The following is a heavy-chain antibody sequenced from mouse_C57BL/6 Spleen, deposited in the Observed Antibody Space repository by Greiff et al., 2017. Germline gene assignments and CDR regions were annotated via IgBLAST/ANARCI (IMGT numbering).Heavy chain of an antibody. D-gene: IGHD2-5*01. V-gene: IGHV1-15*01. CDR1: GYTFTDYE. CDR3: TRIPLYYSNYGFDY. J-gene: IGHJ2*01. Sequence: VQLQQSGAELVRPGASVTLSCKASGYTFTDYEMHWVKQTPVHGLEWIGAIDPETGGTAYNQKFKGKAILTADKSSSTAYMELRSLTSEDSAVYYCTRIPLYYSNYGFDYWGQGTTLTVAS. CDR2: IDPETGGT.